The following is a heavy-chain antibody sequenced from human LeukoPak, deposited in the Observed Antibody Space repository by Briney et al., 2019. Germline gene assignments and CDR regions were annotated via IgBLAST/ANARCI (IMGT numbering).Heavy chain of an antibody. J-gene: IGHJ3*02. Sequence: KPGGSLRLSCAASGFTFSDYYMSWIRQAPGKGLEWVSYISTSSSYTNYADSVKGRFTISRANAENSLYLQMNSLRVEDTAVYYCVAKTFDMWGQGTMVTVSS. CDR1: GFTFSDYY. V-gene: IGHV3-11*06. CDR3: VAKTFDM. CDR2: ISTSSSYT.